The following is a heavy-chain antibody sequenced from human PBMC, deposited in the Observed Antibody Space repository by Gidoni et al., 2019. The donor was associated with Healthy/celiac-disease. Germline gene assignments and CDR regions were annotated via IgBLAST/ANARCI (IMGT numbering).Heavy chain of an antibody. D-gene: IGHD4-17*01. CDR2: IYYDGNT. J-gene: IGHJ5*02. CDR3: ASPGGYGDYLPPP. CDR1: GGSISSNNYY. V-gene: IGHV4-39*01. Sequence: QLQLQESGPGLVKPSETLSLTCTVTGGSISSNNYYWGWIRQHPGKGLEWIGSIYYDGNTYYNLSLKSRVILSVDTSKNQFSLRLSSVTAADTAVYYCASPGGYGDYLPPPWGQGILVTVSS.